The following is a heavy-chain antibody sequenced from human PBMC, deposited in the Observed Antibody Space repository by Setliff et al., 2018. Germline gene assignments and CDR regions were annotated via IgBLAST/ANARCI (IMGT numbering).Heavy chain of an antibody. V-gene: IGHV1-69*13. Sequence: GASVKVSCKASGGTFSSYVISWVREAPGQGLEWMGGIIPMFGTNYAQKFQGRATITADESTSTAYMELSSLTSEDTAVYYCATDLAIRGVQFDYWGRGTLVTVSS. D-gene: IGHD3-10*01. J-gene: IGHJ4*02. CDR1: GGTFSSYV. CDR3: ATDLAIRGVQFDY. CDR2: IIPMFGT.